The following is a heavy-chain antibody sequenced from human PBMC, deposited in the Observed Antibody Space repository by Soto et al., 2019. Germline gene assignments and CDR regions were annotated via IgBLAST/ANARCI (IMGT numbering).Heavy chain of an antibody. V-gene: IGHV3-33*01. Sequence: PGGSLRLSCAASGFTFSSYGMHWVRQAPGKGLEWVAVIWYDGSNKYYADSVKGRFTISRDNSKNTLYLQMNSLRAEDTAVYYCARTTSRGRLNWFDPWGQGTLVTVSS. CDR3: ARTTSRGRLNWFDP. J-gene: IGHJ5*02. D-gene: IGHD3-10*01. CDR1: GFTFSSYG. CDR2: IWYDGSNK.